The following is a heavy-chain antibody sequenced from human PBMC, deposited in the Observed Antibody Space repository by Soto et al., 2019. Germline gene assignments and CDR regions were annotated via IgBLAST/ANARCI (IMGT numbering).Heavy chain of an antibody. CDR1: GGSVSSGSYY. V-gene: IGHV4-61*01. J-gene: IGHJ5*02. CDR2: IYYSGST. CDR3: ARGAEQHLVYNWFDP. D-gene: IGHD6-13*01. Sequence: SETLSLTCTVSGGSVSSGSYYWGWIRQPPGKGLEWIGYIYYSGSTKYNPSLKSRVTISADTSKNQFSLKLSSVTAADTAVYFCARGAEQHLVYNWFDPWGQGTRVTVAS.